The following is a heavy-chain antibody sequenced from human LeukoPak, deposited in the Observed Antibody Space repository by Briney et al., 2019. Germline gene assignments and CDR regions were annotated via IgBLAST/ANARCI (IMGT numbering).Heavy chain of an antibody. D-gene: IGHD3-22*01. CDR1: GGSISTSNYY. CDR3: ARDPPPTYYDSSGYLSRFGAFDI. CDR2: IFYSGST. V-gene: IGHV4-39*07. Sequence: SETLSLTCTVSGGSISTSNYYWGWIRQPPGKGLEWIGNIFYSGSTYYSPSLKSRVTISLDTSRNQFSLKLTSVTAADTAVYYCARDPPPTYYDSSGYLSRFGAFDIWGQGTMVTVSS. J-gene: IGHJ3*02.